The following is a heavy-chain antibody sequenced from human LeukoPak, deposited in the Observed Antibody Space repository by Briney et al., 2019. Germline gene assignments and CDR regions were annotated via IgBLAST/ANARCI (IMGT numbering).Heavy chain of an antibody. CDR2: IYHSGST. J-gene: IGHJ4*02. V-gene: IGHV4-38-2*02. D-gene: IGHD6-19*01. Sequence: SETLSLTCTVSGYSISSGYYWGWIRPPPGKGLEGIGSIYHSGSTYYNPSLKSRVTISVDTSKNQFSLKLSSVTAAYTAVYYCARDQGAVAGSVDYWGQGTLVTVSS. CDR3: ARDQGAVAGSVDY. CDR1: GYSISSGYY.